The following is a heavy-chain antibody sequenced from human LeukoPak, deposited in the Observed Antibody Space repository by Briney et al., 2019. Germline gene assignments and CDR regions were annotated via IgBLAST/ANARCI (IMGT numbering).Heavy chain of an antibody. CDR3: ARARNYYDSSGYYLFDY. J-gene: IGHJ4*02. V-gene: IGHV3-30-3*01. Sequence: GGSLRLSCAASGLTFSSYAMHWVRQAPGKGLEWVAVISYDGSNKYYADSVKGRFTISRDNAKNSLYLQMNSLRAEDTAVYYCARARNYYDSSGYYLFDYWGQGTLVTVSS. D-gene: IGHD3-22*01. CDR2: ISYDGSNK. CDR1: GLTFSSYA.